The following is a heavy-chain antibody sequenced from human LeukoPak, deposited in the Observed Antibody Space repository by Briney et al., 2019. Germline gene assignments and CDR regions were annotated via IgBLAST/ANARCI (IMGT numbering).Heavy chain of an antibody. CDR3: AKRQVRGAAAGTSTWFDH. CDR2: TSGSGGST. V-gene: IGHV3-23*01. Sequence: GGSLRLSCAASGVTFSSYAMSWVRQAPGKGLEWVSATSGSGGSTYYAESVKGRFTISRDNFKNTLYLRMNSLRAEDTAVYYCAKRQVRGAAAGTSTWFDHWGQGTLVTVSS. D-gene: IGHD6-13*01. CDR1: GVTFSSYA. J-gene: IGHJ5*02.